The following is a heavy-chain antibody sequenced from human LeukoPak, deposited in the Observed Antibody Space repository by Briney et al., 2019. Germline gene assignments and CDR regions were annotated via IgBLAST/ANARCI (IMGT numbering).Heavy chain of an antibody. CDR1: GYTLTELS. V-gene: IGHV1-24*01. CDR3: ATDLTGDIVVVPAAIPYHY. Sequence: ASVKVSCKVSGYTLTELSVHWVRQAPGKGLEWMGGFDPEDGETIYAQKFQGRVTMTEDTSTDTAYMELSSLRSEDTAVYYCATDLTGDIVVVPAAIPYHYWGQGTLVTVSS. J-gene: IGHJ4*02. CDR2: FDPEDGET. D-gene: IGHD2-2*02.